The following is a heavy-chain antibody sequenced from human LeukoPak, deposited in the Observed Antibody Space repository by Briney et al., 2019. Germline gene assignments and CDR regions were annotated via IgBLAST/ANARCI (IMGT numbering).Heavy chain of an antibody. J-gene: IGHJ3*02. D-gene: IGHD5-18*01. CDR2: INHSGST. CDR1: GGSFSGYS. CDR3: ARRGYSYGRNDAFDI. V-gene: IGHV4-34*01. Sequence: SETLSLTCAVYGGSFSGYSWSWIRQPPGKGLEWIGEINHSGSTNYNPSLKSRVTISVDTSKNQFSLKLSSVTAADTAVYYCARRGYSYGRNDAFDIWGQRTMVTVSS.